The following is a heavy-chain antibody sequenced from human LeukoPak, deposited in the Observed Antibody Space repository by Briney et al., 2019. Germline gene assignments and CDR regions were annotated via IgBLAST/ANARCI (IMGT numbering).Heavy chain of an antibody. CDR3: ARCLRSNYQDSSGYLDF. Sequence: PSETLSLTCNVSGGSISSSSYYWAWIRQPPGKGLEWIGNIYYSGSTYYNPSLKSRVTISVDTSKNQFSLKLNSVTAADTAVYYCARCLRSNYQDSSGYLDFWGQGALVTVSS. D-gene: IGHD3-22*01. CDR2: IYYSGST. V-gene: IGHV4-39*01. CDR1: GGSISSSSYY. J-gene: IGHJ4*02.